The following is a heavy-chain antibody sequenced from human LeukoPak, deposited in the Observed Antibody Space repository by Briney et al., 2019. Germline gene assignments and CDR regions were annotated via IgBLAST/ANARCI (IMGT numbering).Heavy chain of an antibody. CDR1: GFTFSSYA. Sequence: PGGSLRLSCAASGFTFSSYAMHWVREAPGKGLEYVSAISSNGGSTYYAISVKGSITISRDNSKNALYLQMGSLRAEDMAVYYCASGLAFDYWGQGTLVTVSS. D-gene: IGHD3/OR15-3a*01. J-gene: IGHJ4*02. CDR2: ISSNGGST. CDR3: ASGLAFDY. V-gene: IGHV3-64*01.